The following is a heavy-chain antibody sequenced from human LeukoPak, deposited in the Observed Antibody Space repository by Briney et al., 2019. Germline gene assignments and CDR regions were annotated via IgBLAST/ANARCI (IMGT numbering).Heavy chain of an antibody. V-gene: IGHV4-4*07. Sequence: SETLSLTCTVSGDPIYSYYWSWLRQTAGKGLEWLGHLYSGVSTNYNPSLKSRVTMSVDTSKNQFALKLSAVTAADTAVYYCARLKFYDSTGYSPGHYMDVWGKGTTVTVSS. CDR1: GDPIYSYY. J-gene: IGHJ6*03. CDR3: ARLKFYDSTGYSPGHYMDV. CDR2: LYSGVST. D-gene: IGHD3-22*01.